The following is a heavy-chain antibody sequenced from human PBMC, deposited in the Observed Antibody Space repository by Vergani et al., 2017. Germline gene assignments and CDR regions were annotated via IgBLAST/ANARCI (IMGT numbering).Heavy chain of an antibody. CDR1: GFTFSSYS. D-gene: IGHD3-22*01. Sequence: EVQLVESGGGLVQPGGSLRLSCAASGFTFSSYSMNWVRQAPGKGLEWVSYISSTSSTIYYADSVKGRFTISRENAKNSLYVQMNSLRAEDTAVYYCARDRYDSSGYYRDCWGQGTLVTVSS. V-gene: IGHV3-48*01. CDR3: ARDRYDSSGYYRDC. J-gene: IGHJ4*02. CDR2: ISSTSSTI.